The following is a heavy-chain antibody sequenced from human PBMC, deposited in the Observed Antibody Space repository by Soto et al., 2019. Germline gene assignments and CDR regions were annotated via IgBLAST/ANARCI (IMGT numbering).Heavy chain of an antibody. CDR3: AREMYDDYVGYFDP. V-gene: IGHV4-30-2*01. Sequence: QLQLQESGSRLVKSSETLSLTCAVSGDTISTGGYSWAWIRQPPGKALEWVGYTYHSGNPYYNPYLKRRVIISVDRYQNQCSLKLSSVTAADTAVYYCAREMYDDYVGYFDPWGQGTLVTVSS. J-gene: IGHJ5*02. CDR1: GDTISTGGYS. D-gene: IGHD4-17*01. CDR2: TYHSGNP.